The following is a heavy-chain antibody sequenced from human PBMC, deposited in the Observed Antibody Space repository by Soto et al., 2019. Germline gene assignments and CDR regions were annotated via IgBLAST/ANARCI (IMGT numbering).Heavy chain of an antibody. CDR2: ISAYNGNT. CDR1: GYTFTSYG. D-gene: IGHD4-4*01. J-gene: IGHJ6*03. V-gene: IGHV1-18*01. Sequence: ASVKVSCKASGYTFTSYGISWVRQAPGQGLEWMGWISAYNGNTNYAQKLQGRVTMTTDTSTSTAYMELRSLRSDDTAVYYCARTGQGLTRKAGYYYYMDVWGKGTTVTVSS. CDR3: ARTGQGLTRKAGYYYYMDV.